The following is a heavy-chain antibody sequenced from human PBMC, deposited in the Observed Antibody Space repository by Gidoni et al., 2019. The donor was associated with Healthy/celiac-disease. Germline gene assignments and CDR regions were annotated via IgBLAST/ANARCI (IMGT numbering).Heavy chain of an antibody. J-gene: IGHJ6*03. V-gene: IGHV3-15*07. Sequence: EVQLVESGGGLVKPGGSLRLSCEASGFTFSNAWMNWVRQAPGKGLEGVGRIKSKTDGGTTDYAAPVKGRFTISRDDSKNTLYLQMNSLKTEDTAVYYCTTESAAAAGIPRGYMDVWGKGTTVTVSS. D-gene: IGHD6-13*01. CDR1: GFTFSNAW. CDR3: TTESAAAAGIPRGYMDV. CDR2: IKSKTDGGTT.